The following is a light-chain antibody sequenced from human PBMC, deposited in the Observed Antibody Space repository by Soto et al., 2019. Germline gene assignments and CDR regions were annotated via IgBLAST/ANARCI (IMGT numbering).Light chain of an antibody. CDR3: MQALQTPNT. CDR2: LGS. Sequence: DIVLTQSPLSLPVTPGEPASISCRSSQSLLHTNAFDYLDWYLQKPGQSPQLLIYLGSNRASGVPDRFSGSGSGTDFTLKISRVGAEDVGVYYCMQALQTPNTFGQGTKLEIK. CDR1: QSLLHTNAFDY. V-gene: IGKV2-28*01. J-gene: IGKJ2*01.